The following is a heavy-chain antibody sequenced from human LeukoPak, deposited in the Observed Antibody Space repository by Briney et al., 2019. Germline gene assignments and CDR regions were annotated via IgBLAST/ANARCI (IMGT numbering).Heavy chain of an antibody. V-gene: IGHV3-7*01. D-gene: IGHD2-2*01. CDR1: GFTFSSYW. J-gene: IGHJ3*02. Sequence: PGGSLRLSCAASGFTFSSYWMSWVRQAPGKELEWVANIKQDGSEKYYVDSVKGRFTISRDNAKNSLYLQMNSLRAEDTAVYYCARVTSPDAFDIWGQGTMVTVSS. CDR3: ARVTSPDAFDI. CDR2: IKQDGSEK.